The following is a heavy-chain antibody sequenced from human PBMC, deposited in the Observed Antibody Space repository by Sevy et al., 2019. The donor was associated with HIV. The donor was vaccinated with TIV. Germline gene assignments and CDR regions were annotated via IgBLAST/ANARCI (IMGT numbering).Heavy chain of an antibody. CDR3: ARGLSASWYGDH. V-gene: IGHV1-46*01. D-gene: IGHD6-13*01. CDR2: INYSDGRK. Sequence: ASVKVSCKASGYSFSSFDMYWVRQAPGQGLEWVGMINYSDGRKRYAERFQGRVTMTRDTSTTTDFLELSSLRHEDTAVYYCARGLSASWYGDHWGQGTLVTVSS. J-gene: IGHJ4*02. CDR1: GYSFSSFD.